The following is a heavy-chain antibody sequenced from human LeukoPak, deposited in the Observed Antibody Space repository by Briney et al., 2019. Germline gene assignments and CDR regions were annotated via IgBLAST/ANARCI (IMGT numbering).Heavy chain of an antibody. CDR1: GGSISSYY. J-gene: IGHJ4*02. V-gene: IGHV4-59*01. D-gene: IGHD6-13*01. CDR2: IYYSGST. CDR3: ARGSAAAGYPVDY. Sequence: KPSETLSLTCTASGGSISSYYWSWIRQPPGKGLEWIGYIYYSGSTNYNPSLKSRVTISVDTSKNQFSLKLTSVAAADTAVYYCARGSAAAGYPVDYWGQGTLVTVSS.